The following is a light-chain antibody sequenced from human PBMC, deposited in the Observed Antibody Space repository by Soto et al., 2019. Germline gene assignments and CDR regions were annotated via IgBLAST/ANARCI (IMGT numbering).Light chain of an antibody. Sequence: DIQMTQSPSTLSASVGDRVTITCRASQSISYWLAWYQQKPGKPPKLLIYKASSLESGVPSRFSGSGSGTEFTLTISSLQPDDFAIYYCQQYNSDPWTFGQGTKVEIK. CDR1: QSISYW. V-gene: IGKV1-5*03. CDR2: KAS. CDR3: QQYNSDPWT. J-gene: IGKJ1*01.